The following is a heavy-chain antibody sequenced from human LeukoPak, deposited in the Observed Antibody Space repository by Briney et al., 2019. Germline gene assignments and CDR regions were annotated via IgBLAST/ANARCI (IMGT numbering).Heavy chain of an antibody. V-gene: IGHV3-7*01. CDR2: INQDGSQK. D-gene: IGHD6-19*01. Sequence: PGGSLRLSCAASGFTFGSCWMNWVRQTPGKGLEWVANINQDGSQKFYVDSVKGRFTISRDNANNSLYLQMNSLRAEDAAVYYCGYSSGWLFDYWGQGALVTVSS. CDR1: GFTFGSCW. CDR3: GYSSGWLFDY. J-gene: IGHJ4*02.